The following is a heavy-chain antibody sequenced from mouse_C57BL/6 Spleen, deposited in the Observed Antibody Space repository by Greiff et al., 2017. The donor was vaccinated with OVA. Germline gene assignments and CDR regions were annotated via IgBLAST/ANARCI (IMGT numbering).Heavy chain of an antibody. CDR3: ARSDDGSSHWYLDV. CDR2: IDPSDSET. J-gene: IGHJ1*03. Sequence: VQLQQPGAELVRPGSSVKLSCKASGYTFTSYWMHWVKQRPIQGLEWIGNIDPSDSETHYNQKFKDKATLTVDKSSSTAYMQLSSLTSEDSAVYYCARSDDGSSHWYLDVWGTGTTVTVSS. CDR1: GYTFTSYW. V-gene: IGHV1-52*01. D-gene: IGHD1-1*01.